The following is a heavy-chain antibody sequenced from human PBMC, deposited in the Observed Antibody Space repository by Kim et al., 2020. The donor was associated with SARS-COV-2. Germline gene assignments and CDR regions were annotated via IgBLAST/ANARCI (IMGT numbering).Heavy chain of an antibody. CDR3: ARGGHYYYMDV. J-gene: IGHJ6*03. Sequence: KKYYADSVKGRFTISRDNSKNSLYLQMNSLRAEDTAVYYCARGGHYYYMDVWGKGTTVTVSS. V-gene: IGHV3-30*01. D-gene: IGHD3-10*01. CDR2: KK.